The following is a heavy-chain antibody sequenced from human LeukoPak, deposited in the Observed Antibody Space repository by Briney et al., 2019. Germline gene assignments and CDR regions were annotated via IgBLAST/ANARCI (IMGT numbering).Heavy chain of an antibody. Sequence: GGSLRLSCAASGFTFSNAWMSWVRQAPGKGLEWVAVISYDGSNKYYADSVKGRFTISRDNSKNTLYLQMNSLRAEDTAVYYCAKGFRPMIVVDSFDYWGQGTLVTVSS. V-gene: IGHV3-30*18. CDR3: AKGFRPMIVVDSFDY. D-gene: IGHD3-22*01. J-gene: IGHJ4*02. CDR1: GFTFSNAW. CDR2: ISYDGSNK.